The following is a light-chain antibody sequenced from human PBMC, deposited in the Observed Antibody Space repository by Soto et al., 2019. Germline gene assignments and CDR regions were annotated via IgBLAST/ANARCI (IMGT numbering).Light chain of an antibody. CDR2: EAS. CDR1: QSVSSY. V-gene: IGKV3-11*01. J-gene: IGKJ3*01. Sequence: PGDRVTLSYRASQSVSSYLSWYQQKPGQAPRLLIYEASKRATGIPARFSGSGFGTDFTLTIRSLETEDFAVYFCQQYSRWPRETFGPGTKVDIK. CDR3: QQYSRWPRET.